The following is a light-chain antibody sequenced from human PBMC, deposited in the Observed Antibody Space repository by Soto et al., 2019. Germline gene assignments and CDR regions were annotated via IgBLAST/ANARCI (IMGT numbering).Light chain of an antibody. J-gene: IGLJ2*01. Sequence: QSALTQPPSASGSPGLSVTISCTGTSSDVGGYNYVSWYRQHPGKAPKLMTYEVSKRPSGVPDRFSGSKSGNTASLTVSGLQAEDEADYYCSSYAGSNGVIFGGGTKLTVL. CDR3: SSYAGSNGVI. CDR2: EVS. V-gene: IGLV2-8*01. CDR1: SSDVGGYNY.